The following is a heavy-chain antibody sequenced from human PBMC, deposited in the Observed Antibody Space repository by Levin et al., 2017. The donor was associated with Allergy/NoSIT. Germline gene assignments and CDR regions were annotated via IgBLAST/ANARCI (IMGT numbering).Heavy chain of an antibody. Sequence: PGGSLRLSCAASGFTFSNAWMSWVRQAPGKGLEWVGRIKSKTDGGTTDYAAPVKGRFTISRDDSKNTLYLQMNSLKTEDTAVYYCTTVQQHYYYYYMDVWGKGTTVTVSS. CDR1: GFTFSNAW. J-gene: IGHJ6*03. V-gene: IGHV3-15*01. CDR2: IKSKTDGGTT. CDR3: TTVQQHYYYYYMDV. D-gene: IGHD1-1*01.